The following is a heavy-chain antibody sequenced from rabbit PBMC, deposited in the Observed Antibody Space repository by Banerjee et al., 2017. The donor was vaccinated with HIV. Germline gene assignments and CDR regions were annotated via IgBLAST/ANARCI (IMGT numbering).Heavy chain of an antibody. D-gene: IGHD8-1*01. J-gene: IGHJ6*01. V-gene: IGHV1S45*01. CDR2: INTTSGNT. CDR3: ARDRAYTGSGYPYYGMDL. Sequence: QEQLEESGGGLVQPEGSLTLTCTASGFSFSNKYVMCWVRQAPGKGLEWIACINTTSGNTVYASWAKGRFTVSRTSSTTVALQMTSLTVADTATYFCARDRAYTGSGYPYYGMDLWGPGTLVTVS. CDR1: GFSFSNKYV.